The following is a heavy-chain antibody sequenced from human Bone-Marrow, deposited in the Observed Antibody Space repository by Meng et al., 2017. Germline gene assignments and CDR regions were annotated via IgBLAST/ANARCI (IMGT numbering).Heavy chain of an antibody. CDR2: ISVSGGNT. J-gene: IGHJ4*02. CDR3: ATKTTELDN. D-gene: IGHD1-1*01. CDR1: GFTFSSYA. Sequence: GESLKISCAASGFTFSSYAMNWVRQAPGKGLEWVSLISVSGGNTYYADSVKGRFTISRDNSKNTLYLQTNSLRAEDTAVYYCATKTTELDNWGQGTQVTVSS. V-gene: IGHV3-23*01.